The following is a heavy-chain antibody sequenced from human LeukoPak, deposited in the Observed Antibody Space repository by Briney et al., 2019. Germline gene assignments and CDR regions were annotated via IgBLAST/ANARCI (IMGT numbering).Heavy chain of an antibody. Sequence: PGGSLRLSCAASRFTFSSYSMNWVRQAPGKGLEWVSSISSSSSYIYYADSVKGRFTISRDNGKNSLYLQMNSLRAEDTVVYYCARDRIGDYDSSGSFDYWGQGTLVTVSS. CDR1: RFTFSSYS. J-gene: IGHJ4*02. D-gene: IGHD3-22*01. CDR2: ISSSSSYI. CDR3: ARDRIGDYDSSGSFDY. V-gene: IGHV3-21*01.